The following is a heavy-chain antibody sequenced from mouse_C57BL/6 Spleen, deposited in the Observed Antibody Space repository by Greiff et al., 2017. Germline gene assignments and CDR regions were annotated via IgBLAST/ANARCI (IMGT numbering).Heavy chain of an antibody. CDR1: GYSITSGYY. Sequence: EVHLVESGPGLVKPSQSLSLTCSVTGYSITSGYYWNWIRQFPGNKLEWMGYISYDGSNNYNPSLKNRISITRDTSKNQFFLKLNSVTTEDTATYYCARGGHYWGQGTTLTVSS. D-gene: IGHD3-3*01. V-gene: IGHV3-6*01. CDR2: ISYDGSN. CDR3: ARGGHY. J-gene: IGHJ2*01.